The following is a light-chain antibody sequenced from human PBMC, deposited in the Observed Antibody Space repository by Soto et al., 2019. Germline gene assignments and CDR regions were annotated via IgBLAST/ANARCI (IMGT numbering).Light chain of an antibody. CDR3: QQRYSTLSIS. CDR2: AAS. V-gene: IGKV1-39*01. J-gene: IGKJ5*01. Sequence: DIQMTQSPSSLSASVGDRVTITCRASESISRHLNWYQQKPGKAPNLLIYAASTLQNGVPSRFSGRGSGTDFTLNISSLQPEDFATYYCQQRYSTLSISVGQGTRLEIK. CDR1: ESISRH.